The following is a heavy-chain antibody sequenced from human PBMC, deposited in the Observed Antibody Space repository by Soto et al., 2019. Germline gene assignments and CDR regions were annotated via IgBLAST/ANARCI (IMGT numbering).Heavy chain of an antibody. CDR3: AKDQISHFWSGFPPYCPYTMDV. D-gene: IGHD3-3*02. Sequence: QVQLVESGGGVIQPGKSLRLSCAASGFSFSNYGMHWVRLAPGRGLEWVAVISYDGSTKYYGDSVKGRFTISRDNSINTLYLQMNSLRAEDAALYYCAKDQISHFWSGFPPYCPYTMDVWGPGTTVTVSS. V-gene: IGHV3-30*18. CDR1: GFSFSNYG. J-gene: IGHJ6*02. CDR2: ISYDGSTK.